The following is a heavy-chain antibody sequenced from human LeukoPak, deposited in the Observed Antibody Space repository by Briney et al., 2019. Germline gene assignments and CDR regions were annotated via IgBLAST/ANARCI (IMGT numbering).Heavy chain of an antibody. CDR3: ARVFVGATTAFDY. J-gene: IGHJ4*02. CDR2: IIPILGIA. CDR1: GGTFSSYA. V-gene: IGHV1-69*04. D-gene: IGHD1-26*01. Sequence: ASVKVSCKASGGTFSSYAISWVRQAPGQGLEWMGRIIPILGIANYAQKFQGRVTITADKSTSTAYMKLSSLRSEDTAVYYCARVFVGATTAFDYWGQGTLVTVSS.